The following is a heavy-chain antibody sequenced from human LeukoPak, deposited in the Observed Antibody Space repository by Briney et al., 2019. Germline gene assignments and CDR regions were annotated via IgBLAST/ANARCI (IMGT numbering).Heavy chain of an antibody. CDR1: GFTFSSYA. CDR2: ISGSGGST. D-gene: IGHD3-9*01. V-gene: IGHV3-23*01. Sequence: GGSLRLSCAASGFTFSSYAMSWVRQAPGKGLEWVSVISGSGGSTYYADSVKGRFTFSRDNSKNTLYLQMNSPRAEDTAVYYCAKDVDILTGYSKYFDYWGQGTLVTVSS. J-gene: IGHJ4*02. CDR3: AKDVDILTGYSKYFDY.